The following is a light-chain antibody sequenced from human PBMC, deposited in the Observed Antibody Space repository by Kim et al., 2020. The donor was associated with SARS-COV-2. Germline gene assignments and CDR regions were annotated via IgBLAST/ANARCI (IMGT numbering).Light chain of an antibody. CDR3: QQRSSWPRT. Sequence: PGERVTRSCRASQSVSIYLAWFQHKPGQPPRLLIYDASHRATGVPARFSGSGSGTDFTLIISRLEPEDFAVYYCQQRSSWPRTFGQGTKVDIK. CDR1: QSVSIY. J-gene: IGKJ1*01. CDR2: DAS. V-gene: IGKV3-11*01.